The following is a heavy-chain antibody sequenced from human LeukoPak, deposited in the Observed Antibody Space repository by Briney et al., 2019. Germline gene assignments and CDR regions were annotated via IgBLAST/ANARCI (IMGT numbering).Heavy chain of an antibody. J-gene: IGHJ5*02. D-gene: IGHD6-13*01. CDR3: ARVRERYSSSWLGATNWFDP. CDR2: IYYSGST. Sequence: SETLSLTCTVSGGSISSGGYYWSWIRQHPGKGLEWIGYIYYSGSTHYNPSLKSRVTISVDTSKNQFSLKLSSVTAADTAVYYCARVRERYSSSWLGATNWFDPWGQGTLVTVSS. V-gene: IGHV4-31*03. CDR1: GGSISSGGYY.